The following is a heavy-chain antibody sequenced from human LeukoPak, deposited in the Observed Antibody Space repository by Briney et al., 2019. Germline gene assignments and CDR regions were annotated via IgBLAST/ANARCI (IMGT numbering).Heavy chain of an antibody. V-gene: IGHV3-23*01. CDR1: GFTFSSYA. J-gene: IGHJ4*02. CDR2: ISGSGDST. CDR3: ARDKGDYHTSGSLFVF. D-gene: IGHD3-22*01. Sequence: GGSLRLSCAAFGFTFSSYAMSWVRQAPGKGLEWVSAISGSGDSTYYGDSVKGRFTISRDNSKNTLYLQMNSLRAEDTAVYYCARDKGDYHTSGSLFVFGGQGALVTVSS.